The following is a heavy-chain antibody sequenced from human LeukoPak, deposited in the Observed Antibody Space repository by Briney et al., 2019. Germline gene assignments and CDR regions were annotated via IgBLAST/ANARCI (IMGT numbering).Heavy chain of an antibody. V-gene: IGHV4-59*01. CDR2: IHYSGST. D-gene: IGHD4-17*01. CDR3: ATTPVTNYYYYGLDV. J-gene: IGHJ6*02. Sequence: SETLSLTCAVYGGSFSTYYWSWIRQPPGKGLEWIGFIHYSGSTNYNPSLKSRVTISVDTSKNHISLNLSSVTAADTAVYYCATTPVTNYYYYGLDVWGQGTTVTVSS. CDR1: GGSFSTYY.